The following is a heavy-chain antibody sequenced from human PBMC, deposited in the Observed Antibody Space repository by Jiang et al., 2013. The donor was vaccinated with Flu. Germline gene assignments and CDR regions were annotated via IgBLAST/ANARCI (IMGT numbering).Heavy chain of an antibody. CDR2: IIPIFGTA. CDR3: ARVMLGGDHFNWFDP. D-gene: IGHD2-21*02. Sequence: IIPIFGTANYAQKFQGRVTITADESTSTAYMELSSLRSEDTAVYYCARVMLGGDHFNWFDPWGQGTLVTVSS. V-gene: IGHV1-69*01. J-gene: IGHJ5*02.